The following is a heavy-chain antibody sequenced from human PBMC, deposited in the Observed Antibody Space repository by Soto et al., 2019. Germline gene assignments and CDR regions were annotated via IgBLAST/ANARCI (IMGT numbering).Heavy chain of an antibody. CDR3: TSSHGLPGQDY. J-gene: IGHJ4*02. V-gene: IGHV3-74*01. Sequence: EVQLVESGGGLGQPGGSLRLSCAASEFTFSRYWMHWVRQAPGKGLVWVSQINEDGSGTNYADSVKGRFTISRDNAKNMLYLQMNSLRVEDTAMYYCTSSHGLPGQDYWSQGSLVTVSS. CDR2: INEDGSGT. D-gene: IGHD3-10*01. CDR1: EFTFSRYW.